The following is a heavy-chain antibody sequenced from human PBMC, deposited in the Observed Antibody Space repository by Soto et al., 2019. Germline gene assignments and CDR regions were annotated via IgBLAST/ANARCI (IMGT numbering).Heavy chain of an antibody. J-gene: IGHJ4*02. Sequence: ASVKVSCKASGYTFTSYAMHWVRQAPGQRLEWMGWINAGNGNTKYSQKFQGRVTITRDTSASTAYMELSSLRSEDTAVYYCARSFSARPGTHCDYWGQGTLVTVSS. V-gene: IGHV1-3*01. CDR1: GYTFTSYA. CDR2: INAGNGNT. D-gene: IGHD6-6*01. CDR3: ARSFSARPGTHCDY.